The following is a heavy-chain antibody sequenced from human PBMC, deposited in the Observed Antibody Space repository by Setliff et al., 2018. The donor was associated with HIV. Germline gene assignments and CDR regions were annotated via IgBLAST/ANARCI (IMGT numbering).Heavy chain of an antibody. D-gene: IGHD1-1*01. CDR1: GGTFTNSA. CDR3: ARDPGYKSTWYGVFDI. Sequence: SVKVSCKASGGTFTNSAIGWVRQAPGQGLEWMGAIVPILGIANSAQKFQGRVTMTTDTSTSTVYMELGSLISDDTAVYYCARDPGYKSTWYGVFDIWGQGTMVT. J-gene: IGHJ3*02. CDR2: IVPILGIA. V-gene: IGHV1-69*10.